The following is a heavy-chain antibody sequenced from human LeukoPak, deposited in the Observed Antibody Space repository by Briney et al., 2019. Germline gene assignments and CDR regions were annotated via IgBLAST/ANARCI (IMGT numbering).Heavy chain of an antibody. D-gene: IGHD1-26*01. V-gene: IGHV4-4*02. J-gene: IGHJ4*02. CDR1: GGSISSNNW. CDR2: IYHSGSP. CDR3: ARGWGSMWELPTFFDY. Sequence: PSGTLSLTCAVSGGSISSNNWWGWVRQPPGKGLEWIGEIYHSGSPNYNPSLKSRVTISVDKSRNHFSLNLSSVTAADTAVYYCARGWGSMWELPTFFDYWGQGTLVTVSS.